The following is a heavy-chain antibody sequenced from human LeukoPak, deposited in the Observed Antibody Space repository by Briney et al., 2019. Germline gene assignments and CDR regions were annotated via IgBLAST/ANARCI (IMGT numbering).Heavy chain of an antibody. V-gene: IGHV1-24*01. CDR2: FDPEDGET. D-gene: IGHD3-3*01. Sequence: ASVKVPCKVSGYTLTKLSMHWVRQAPGKGLEWMGGFDPEDGETIYARKFQGRVTMTEDTSTDTAYMELRSLRSDDTAVYYCARAPQGMGYDFWSGYAFYYYGMDVWAKGPRSPSP. CDR3: ARAPQGMGYDFWSGYAFYYYGMDV. J-gene: IGHJ6*02. CDR1: GYTLTKLS.